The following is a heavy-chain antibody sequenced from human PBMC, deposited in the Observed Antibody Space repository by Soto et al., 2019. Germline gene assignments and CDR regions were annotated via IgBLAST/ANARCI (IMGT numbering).Heavy chain of an antibody. D-gene: IGHD3-22*01. CDR3: ARTYYYDSSGFDY. CDR1: GGSISSYY. Sequence: SETLSLTCTVSGGSISSYYWSWIRQPPGKGLEWIGYIYYSGSTNYNPSLKSRVTISVDTSKNQFSLKLSSVTAADAAVYYCARTYYYDSSGFDYWGQGTLVTVSS. V-gene: IGHV4-59*01. J-gene: IGHJ4*02. CDR2: IYYSGST.